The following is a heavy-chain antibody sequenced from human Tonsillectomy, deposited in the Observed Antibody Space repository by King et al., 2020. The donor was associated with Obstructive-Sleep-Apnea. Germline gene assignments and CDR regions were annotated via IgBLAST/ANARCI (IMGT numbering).Heavy chain of an antibody. J-gene: IGHJ5*02. CDR2: IRSKAYGGTT. CDR3: TRAHTGYSSSSYWFDP. D-gene: IGHD6-6*01. V-gene: IGHV3-49*03. Sequence: VQLVESGGGLVQPGRSLRLSCAASGFTFGDYAMSWFRQAPGKGLEWVGFIRSKAYGGTTEYAASVKGRFTISRDDSKSIAYLQMNSLKTEDTAVYYCTRAHTGYSSSSYWFDPWGQGTLVTVSS. CDR1: GFTFGDYA.